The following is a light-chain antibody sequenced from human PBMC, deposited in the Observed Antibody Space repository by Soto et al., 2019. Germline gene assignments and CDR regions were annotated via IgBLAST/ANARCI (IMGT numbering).Light chain of an antibody. CDR2: AAS. V-gene: IGKV1-8*01. J-gene: IGKJ2*01. Sequence: AIRMTQSPSSFSASTGDRVTITCRASQGVSSYLAWYQQKPGKAPKLLIYAASTLQSGVPSRFSGSGSGTDFTLTISSLQSEDFATYYCQHYYSSPYTFGQGTKLEIK. CDR3: QHYYSSPYT. CDR1: QGVSSY.